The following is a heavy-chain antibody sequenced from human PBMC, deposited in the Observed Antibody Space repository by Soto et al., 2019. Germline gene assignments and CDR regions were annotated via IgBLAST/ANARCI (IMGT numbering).Heavy chain of an antibody. D-gene: IGHD3-16*01. CDR3: VMVDNYVTPTPQDV. Sequence: QVQLVQSGDEVKKPGASVKVSCKASGSIFVNYGIAWVRQAPGQGLEGMGWISPYTGNTHSATQVQGRLTMTTDTSTSTAYMDLGSLTSDDTAVYYCVMVDNYVTPTPQDVWGQGTTVTVSS. J-gene: IGHJ6*02. CDR1: GSIFVNYG. CDR2: ISPYTGNT. V-gene: IGHV1-18*01.